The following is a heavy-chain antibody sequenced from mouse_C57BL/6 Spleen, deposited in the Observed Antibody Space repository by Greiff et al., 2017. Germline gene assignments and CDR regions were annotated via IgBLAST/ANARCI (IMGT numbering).Heavy chain of an antibody. CDR1: GYTFTDYS. D-gene: IGHD1-1*01. Sequence: VQLQQSGPELVKPGASVKISCKASGYTFTDYSINWVKQRPGQGLEWIGLIFPGSGSTYYNEKFKGKATLTVDKSSSTAYMLLSSLTTEDSAVYCCAGLDYYGSSDGFDYGGQGTTLTVSS. J-gene: IGHJ2*01. CDR2: IFPGSGST. CDR3: AGLDYYGSSDGFDY. V-gene: IGHV1-75*01.